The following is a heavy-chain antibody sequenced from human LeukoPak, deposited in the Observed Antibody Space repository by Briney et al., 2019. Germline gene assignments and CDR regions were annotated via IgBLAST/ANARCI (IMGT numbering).Heavy chain of an antibody. CDR2: ISYDGSNK. V-gene: IGHV3-30*03. CDR3: LGYYDSSGYSDDAFDI. CDR1: GFTFSSYG. D-gene: IGHD3-22*01. Sequence: GGSLRLSCAASGFTFSSYGMHWVRQAPGKGLEWVAVISYDGSNKYYADSVKGRFTISRDNSKYTLYLQMNSLRAEDTAVYYCLGYYDSSGYSDDAFDIWGQGTMVTVSS. J-gene: IGHJ3*02.